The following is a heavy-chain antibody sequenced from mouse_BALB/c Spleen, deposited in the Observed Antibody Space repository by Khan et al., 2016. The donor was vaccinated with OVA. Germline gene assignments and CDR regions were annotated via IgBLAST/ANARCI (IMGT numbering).Heavy chain of an antibody. J-gene: IGHJ4*01. CDR1: GFSLTNYG. V-gene: IGHV2-6-1*01. Sequence: QMQLEESGPGLVAPSQTLSITCTISGFSLTNYGVHWLRQPPGKGLEWLVVIWSDGSTTYYSALKSRLSITKDNSKSHVFLKMNSLQTDDTAVYYCARQPYYHYYIMDHWGQGTSVTVSS. CDR2: IWSDGST. D-gene: IGHD2-10*01. CDR3: ARQPYYHYYIMDH.